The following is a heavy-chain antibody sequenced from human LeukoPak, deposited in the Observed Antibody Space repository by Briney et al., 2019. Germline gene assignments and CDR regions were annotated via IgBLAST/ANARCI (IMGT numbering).Heavy chain of an antibody. CDR1: GFTFSSYG. J-gene: IGHJ3*02. CDR2: ISSSSSTI. CDR3: ARDAIGSGNAFDI. V-gene: IGHV3-48*01. D-gene: IGHD3-10*01. Sequence: GGSLRLSCAASGFTFSSYGMTWVRQAPGKGLEWVSYISSSSSTIYYADSVKGRFTISRDNAKNSLYLQMNSLRAEDTAVYYCARDAIGSGNAFDIWGQGTMVTVSS.